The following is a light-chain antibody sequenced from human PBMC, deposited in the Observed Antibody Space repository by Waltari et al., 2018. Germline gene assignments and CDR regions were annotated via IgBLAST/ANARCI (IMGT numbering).Light chain of an antibody. J-gene: IGKJ1*01. Sequence: EIVMTKSPATLSLSRGERATHSCRASQSVSSNLAWDQQKPGQAPRLLLYGASTRATGIPARFSGSGSGTEFTLTISSMQSEDFAVYYCQQYNNWLGTFGQGTKVEIK. CDR3: QQYNNWLGT. CDR2: GAS. V-gene: IGKV3-15*01. CDR1: QSVSSN.